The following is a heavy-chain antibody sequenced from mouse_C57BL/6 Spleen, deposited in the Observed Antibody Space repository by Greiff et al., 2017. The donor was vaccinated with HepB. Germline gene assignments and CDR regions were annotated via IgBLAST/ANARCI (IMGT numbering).Heavy chain of an antibody. V-gene: IGHV1-61*01. CDR1: GYTFTSYW. J-gene: IGHJ1*03. CDR3: ARGGSSTRYWYFDV. D-gene: IGHD1-1*01. Sequence: QVQLQQPGAELVRPGSSVKLSCKASGYTFTSYWMDWVKQRPGQGLEWIGNIYPSDSETHYNQKFKDKATLTVDKSSSKAYMQLSRLTSEDSAVYYCARGGSSTRYWYFDVWGTGTTVTVSS. CDR2: IYPSDSET.